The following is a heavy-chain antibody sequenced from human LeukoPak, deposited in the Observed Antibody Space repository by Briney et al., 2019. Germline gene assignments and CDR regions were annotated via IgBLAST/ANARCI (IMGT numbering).Heavy chain of an antibody. CDR1: GGTFSSYA. CDR2: IIPIFGIA. Sequence: SVKVSCKASGGTFSSYAISWVRQAPGQGLEWMGKIIPIFGIANYAQKFQGRVTITADKSTSTAYMELSSLRSEDTAVYYCAREASSGYYPYYYYYGMDVWGQGTTVTVSS. D-gene: IGHD3-22*01. V-gene: IGHV1-69*04. J-gene: IGHJ6*02. CDR3: AREASSGYYPYYYYYGMDV.